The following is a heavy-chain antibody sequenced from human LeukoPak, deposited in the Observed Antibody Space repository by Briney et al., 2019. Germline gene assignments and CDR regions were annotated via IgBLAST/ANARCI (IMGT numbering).Heavy chain of an antibody. CDR3: ARTYTAVHYFDY. D-gene: IGHD2-21*02. CDR1: GYTFTGYY. CDR2: INPNSGGT. J-gene: IGHJ4*02. V-gene: IGHV1-2*02. Sequence: ASVKVSCKASGYTFTGYYMHWVRQAPGQGLEWMGWINPNSGGTNYAQKFQGRVTMTRDTSISTAHMELSRLTSDDTALYYCARTYTAVHYFDYWGQGTLVTVSS.